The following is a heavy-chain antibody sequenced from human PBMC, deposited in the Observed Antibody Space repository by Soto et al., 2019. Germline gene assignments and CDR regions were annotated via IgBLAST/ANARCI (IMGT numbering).Heavy chain of an antibody. CDR1: GYTFTSYG. Sequence: QVQLVQSGAEVKKPGASVKVSCKASGYTFTSYGISWVRQAPGQGLEWMGWISAYNGNTNYAQKLQGRVTMTTDTSTSTAYMELRCLRSDDTAVYYCARATLLGYCSGGSCYSDYYYGMDVWGQGTTVTVSS. J-gene: IGHJ6*02. D-gene: IGHD2-15*01. CDR2: ISAYNGNT. V-gene: IGHV1-18*01. CDR3: ARATLLGYCSGGSCYSDYYYGMDV.